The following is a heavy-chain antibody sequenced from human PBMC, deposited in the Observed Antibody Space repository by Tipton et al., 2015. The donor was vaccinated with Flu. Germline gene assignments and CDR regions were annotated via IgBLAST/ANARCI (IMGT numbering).Heavy chain of an antibody. CDR3: ARDGLLWFGEPYYYYYGMDV. J-gene: IGHJ6*02. V-gene: IGHV4-4*07. CDR2: IYTSGST. CDR1: GGSISSYY. D-gene: IGHD3-10*01. Sequence: LRLSCTVSGGSISSYYWSWIRQPAGKGLEWIGRIYTSGSTNYNPSLKSRVTMSVDTSKNQFSLKLSSVTAADTAVYYCARDGLLWFGEPYYYYYGMDVWGQGTTVTVSS.